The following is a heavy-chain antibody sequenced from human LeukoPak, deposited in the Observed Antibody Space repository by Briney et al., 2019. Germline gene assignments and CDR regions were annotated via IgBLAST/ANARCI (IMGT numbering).Heavy chain of an antibody. Sequence: PGGSLRLSCAASGFTFSSYAMHWVRQAPGKGLEWVAVISYDGSNKYYADSVKGRFTISRDNSKNTLYLQMNSLRAEDTAVYYCARAPISITIFGVVSDYWGQGTLVTVSS. V-gene: IGHV3-30-3*01. CDR1: GFTFSSYA. CDR3: ARAPISITIFGVVSDY. J-gene: IGHJ4*02. CDR2: ISYDGSNK. D-gene: IGHD3-3*01.